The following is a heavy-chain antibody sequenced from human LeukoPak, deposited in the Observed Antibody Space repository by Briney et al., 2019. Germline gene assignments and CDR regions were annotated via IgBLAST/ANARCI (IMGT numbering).Heavy chain of an antibody. Sequence: VASVKVSCKASGYTFTSYGISWVRQAPGKGLEWMGGFDPEDGETIYAQKFQGRVTMTEDTSTDTAYMELSSLRSEDTAVYYCATECPLQQQLVGFFDPWGQGTLVTVSS. D-gene: IGHD6-13*01. J-gene: IGHJ5*02. CDR2: FDPEDGET. CDR1: GYTFTSYG. V-gene: IGHV1-24*01. CDR3: ATECPLQQQLVGFFDP.